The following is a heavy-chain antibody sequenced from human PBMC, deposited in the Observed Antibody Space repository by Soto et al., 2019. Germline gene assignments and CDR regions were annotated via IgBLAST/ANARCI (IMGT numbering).Heavy chain of an antibody. CDR2: IIPILGIE. Sequence: SVQVSCKDSGYTLTSYTISWVRQAPGQGLEWMGRIIPILGIENYAQKFQGRVTITANKSTSTAYMELSSLRSEDTAVYYCTIGECLLHLGELVSNANWFDPWGQGTLVTVSS. V-gene: IGHV1-69*02. D-gene: IGHD3-16*01. CDR1: GYTLTSYT. J-gene: IGHJ5*02. CDR3: TIGECLLHLGELVSNANWFDP.